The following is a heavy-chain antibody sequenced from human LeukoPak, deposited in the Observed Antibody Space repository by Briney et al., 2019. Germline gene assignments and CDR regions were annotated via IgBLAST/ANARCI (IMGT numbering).Heavy chain of an antibody. CDR1: GFTFEDYA. CDR3: AKDVSATLLGAFDI. D-gene: IGHD3-16*02. Sequence: PGGSLRLSCTASGFTFEDYAIHWVRHTPGKGPQWVSGISWNSYSKGYLDSVRGRFTVSRDNAKKAVYLQMNSLRAEDMALYYCAKDVSATLLGAFDIWGQGTMVTVSS. V-gene: IGHV3-9*03. J-gene: IGHJ3*02. CDR2: ISWNSYSK.